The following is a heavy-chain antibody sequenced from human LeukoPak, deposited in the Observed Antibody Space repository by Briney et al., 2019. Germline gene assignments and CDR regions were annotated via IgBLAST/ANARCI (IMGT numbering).Heavy chain of an antibody. J-gene: IGHJ3*02. Sequence: SETLSLTCTVSGGSISSYYWSWIRQPPGKGLGWIGYIYYSGSTNYNPSLKSRVTISVDTSKNQFSLKLSSVTAADTAVYYCARVARPYYYDSSGTPRGAFDIWGQGTMVTVSS. D-gene: IGHD3-22*01. CDR2: IYYSGST. CDR1: GGSISSYY. CDR3: ARVARPYYYDSSGTPRGAFDI. V-gene: IGHV4-59*01.